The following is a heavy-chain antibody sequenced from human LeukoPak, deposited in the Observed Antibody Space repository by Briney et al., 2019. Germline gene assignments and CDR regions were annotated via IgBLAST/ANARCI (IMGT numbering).Heavy chain of an antibody. V-gene: IGHV1-24*01. CDR1: GYTLTELS. Sequence: GASVKVSCKVSGYTLTELSMHWVRQAPGKGLEWMGGFDPEDGETIYAQKFQGRVTMTRDMSTSTVYMELSSLRSEDTAVYYCARDDAAWSGNWFDPWSQGTLVTVSS. CDR2: FDPEDGET. D-gene: IGHD1-26*01. J-gene: IGHJ5*02. CDR3: ARDDAAWSGNWFDP.